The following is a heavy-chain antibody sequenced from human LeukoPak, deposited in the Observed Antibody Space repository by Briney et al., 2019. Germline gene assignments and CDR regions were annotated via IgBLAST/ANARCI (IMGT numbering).Heavy chain of an antibody. D-gene: IGHD4-17*01. CDR1: GGSFSGYY. J-gene: IGHJ5*02. CDR2: INHSGST. V-gene: IGHV4-34*01. Sequence: SETLSLTCAVYGGSFSGYYWSWVRQPPGKGLEWVGEINHSGSTNYNPSLKSRVTISVDTSKNQFSLKLSSVTAADTAVYYCARDYGDYGDYVGLGWFDPWGQGTLVTVSS. CDR3: ARDYGDYGDYVGLGWFDP.